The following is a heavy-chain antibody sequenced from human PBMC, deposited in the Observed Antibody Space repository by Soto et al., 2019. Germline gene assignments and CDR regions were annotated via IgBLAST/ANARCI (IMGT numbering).Heavy chain of an antibody. Sequence: QVTLKESGPVLVKPTETLTLTCTVSGFSLSNARMGVSWIRQPPGKALEWLAHIFSNDEKSYSTSLKSRLTIYKDTAKAQVVLTMTKMEPLDNAKYYCARSIAAVGPRNFDCWGQGTLVTVSS. J-gene: IGHJ4*02. D-gene: IGHD6-13*01. CDR1: GFSLSNARMG. CDR3: ARSIAAVGPRNFDC. V-gene: IGHV2-26*01. CDR2: IFSNDEK.